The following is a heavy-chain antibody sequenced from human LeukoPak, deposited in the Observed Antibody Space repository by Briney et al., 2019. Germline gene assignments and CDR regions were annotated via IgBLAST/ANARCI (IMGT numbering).Heavy chain of an antibody. CDR2: FGGSGASV. CDR1: GFTFSTYG. J-gene: IGHJ4*02. D-gene: IGHD1-1*01. CDR3: AKSGTYCYDC. V-gene: IGHV3-23*01. Sequence: GGSLRLSCAASGFTFSTYGMSWVRQAPGKGLEWVSTFGGSGASVYYADSVKGRFTVSRDNSKNTLYLQMNSLRVEDTAVYYCAKSGTYCYDCWGQGTLVTVSS.